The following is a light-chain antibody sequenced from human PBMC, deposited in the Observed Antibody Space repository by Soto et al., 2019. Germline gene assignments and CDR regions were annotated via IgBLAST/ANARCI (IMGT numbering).Light chain of an antibody. CDR1: SSDVGTFDF. J-gene: IGLJ3*02. CDR2: DVT. V-gene: IGLV2-11*01. CDR3: CLYTASYSV. Sequence: QSALTQPRSVSGSPGQSVAISCTRTSSDVGTFDFVSWYQQHPGKAPKLMLYDVTKRPSGVPDRFSGSKSGDTASLTISGLQPEDEADYYCCLYTASYSVFGGGTKVTVL.